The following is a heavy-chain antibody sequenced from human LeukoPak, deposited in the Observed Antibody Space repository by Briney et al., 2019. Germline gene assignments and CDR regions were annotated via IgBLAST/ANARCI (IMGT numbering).Heavy chain of an antibody. D-gene: IGHD1-26*01. V-gene: IGHV3-48*03. Sequence: GGSLRLTCAASGFSFSDHEMNWVRQAPGQGLEWVSYLSSIGNAYYADSVKGRFTISRDNSKNTLYLQMTSLRAEDTAVYYCASGRGSYSPDYWGQGTLVTVSS. J-gene: IGHJ4*02. CDR2: LSSIGNA. CDR3: ASGRGSYSPDY. CDR1: GFSFSDHE.